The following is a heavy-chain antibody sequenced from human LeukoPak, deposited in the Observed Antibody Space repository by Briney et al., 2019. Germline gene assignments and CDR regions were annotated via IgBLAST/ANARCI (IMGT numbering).Heavy chain of an antibody. J-gene: IGHJ5*02. CDR2: IYYSGST. CDR1: GGSLSSYY. D-gene: IGHD6-13*01. CDR3: ARDMYSSSWYDL. Sequence: PSETLSLTCTVSGGSLSSYYWSWIRQPPGKGLEWIGYIYYSGSTNYNPSLKSRVTISVDTSKNQFSLKLSSVTAADTAVYYCARDMYSSSWYDLWGQGTLVTVSS. V-gene: IGHV4-59*01.